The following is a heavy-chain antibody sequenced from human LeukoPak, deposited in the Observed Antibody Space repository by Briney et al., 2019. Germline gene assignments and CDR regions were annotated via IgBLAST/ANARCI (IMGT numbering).Heavy chain of an antibody. D-gene: IGHD1-26*01. CDR2: IYHFGST. J-gene: IGHJ3*02. V-gene: IGHV4-38-2*01. Sequence: SETLSLTCAVSGYSISSGYYWGWIRQPPGKGLEWIGTIYHFGSTYYSPSLKSRVTISVDTSKNQFSLKLSSVTAADTAVYYCARNSSGSYQWSAFDIWGQGTMVTVSS. CDR3: ARNSSGSYQWSAFDI. CDR1: GYSISSGYY.